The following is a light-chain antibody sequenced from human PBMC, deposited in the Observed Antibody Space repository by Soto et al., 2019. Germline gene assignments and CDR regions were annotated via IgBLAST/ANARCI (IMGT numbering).Light chain of an antibody. J-gene: IGKJ5*01. Sequence: DIQMTQSPSSLSASVGDRVTITCQASQNINNYLNWYQQKPGKAPKLLIYAASTLHTGVPSRFSGSGSGTEFTLTISSLQPEDFATYYCQQLNSYLITFGQGTRLEIK. CDR3: QQLNSYLIT. V-gene: IGKV1-9*01. CDR1: QNINNY. CDR2: AAS.